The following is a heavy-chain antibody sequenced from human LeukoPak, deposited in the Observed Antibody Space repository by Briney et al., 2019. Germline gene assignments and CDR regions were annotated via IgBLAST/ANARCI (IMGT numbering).Heavy chain of an antibody. CDR1: GFTFTSYE. CDR3: AELGITMIGGV. CDR2: ISSSGSII. J-gene: IGHJ6*04. D-gene: IGHD3-10*02. Sequence: GGSLRLSCAASGFTFTSYEMNWVRQAPGKGLEWVSYISSSGSIIYYADSVKGRFTISRDNARNSLYLQMNSLRAEDTAVYYCAELGITMIGGVWGKGTTVTISS. V-gene: IGHV3-48*03.